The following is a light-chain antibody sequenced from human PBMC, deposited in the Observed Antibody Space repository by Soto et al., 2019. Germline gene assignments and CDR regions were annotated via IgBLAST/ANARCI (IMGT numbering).Light chain of an antibody. CDR2: AAS. Sequence: IQMTQSPSSLAESAGGRVTITCLASQSISTYLNWYQQKPGKAPNLLIYAASSLQSGVPSRFSGSGSETDFTLTISSLQPEDFATYSCQQSYSTPWTFGQGTKVDIK. CDR3: QQSYSTPWT. V-gene: IGKV1-39*01. CDR1: QSISTY. J-gene: IGKJ1*01.